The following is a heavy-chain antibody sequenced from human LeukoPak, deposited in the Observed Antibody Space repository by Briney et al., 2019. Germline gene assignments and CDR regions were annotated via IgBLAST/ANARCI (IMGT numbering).Heavy chain of an antibody. J-gene: IGHJ5*01. D-gene: IGHD3-10*01. CDR1: GFTFSSYW. CDR2: IKRDGNER. CDR3: AKEGAYPIITYDS. V-gene: IGHV3-7*01. Sequence: GGSLRLSCAASGFTFSSYWMNWVRQAPGKGLEWVANIKRDGNERNYVDSVRGRFSISRDNAKNSLYLQMDSLRAEDTAVYYCAKEGAYPIITYDSWGQGALVTVSS.